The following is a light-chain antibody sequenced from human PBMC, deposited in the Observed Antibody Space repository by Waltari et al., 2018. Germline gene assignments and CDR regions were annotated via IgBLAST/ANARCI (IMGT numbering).Light chain of an antibody. CDR2: DDS. CDR1: TIGRKS. CDR3: QVWDSSSDTWV. Sequence: SYVLPQPPSVSVAPGQTARITCWGKTIGRKSGKRYQQKPGQAPVLGVYDDSDRPSGIPERFSGSNSGNTATLTISRVEAGDEADYYCQVWDSSSDTWVFGGGTKLTVL. J-gene: IGLJ3*02. V-gene: IGLV3-21*02.